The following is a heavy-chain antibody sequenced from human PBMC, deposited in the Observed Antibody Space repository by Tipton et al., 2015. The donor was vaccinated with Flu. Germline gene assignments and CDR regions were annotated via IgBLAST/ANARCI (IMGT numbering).Heavy chain of an antibody. CDR3: ARDGGPPGIAVTPTGFDP. CDR1: GGSISSSSYF. Sequence: TLSLTCTVSGGSISSSSYFWSWIRQRPGKGLEWIGYIYHSGSTYYNPSLKSRATISIDTSKSNFSLKLKSLTAADTAVYYCARDGGPPGIAVTPTGFDPWGQGTLVTVSS. D-gene: IGHD6-19*01. J-gene: IGHJ5*02. CDR2: IYHSGST. V-gene: IGHV4-31*03.